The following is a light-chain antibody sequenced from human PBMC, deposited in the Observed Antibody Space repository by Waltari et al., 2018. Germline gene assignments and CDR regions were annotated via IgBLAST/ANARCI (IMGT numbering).Light chain of an antibody. CDR1: SGHSSNI. CDR2: VNSDGSH. V-gene: IGLV4-69*01. J-gene: IGLJ3*02. Sequence: QLVLTQSPSASASLGASVKLTCTLSSGHSSNIIAWHQQQPEKGPRYLMKVNSDGSHSKGDEIPDRFSGPSSGAERYLTISSLQSEDEADYYWQTGGHGTWVFGGGTKLTVL. CDR3: QTGGHGTWV.